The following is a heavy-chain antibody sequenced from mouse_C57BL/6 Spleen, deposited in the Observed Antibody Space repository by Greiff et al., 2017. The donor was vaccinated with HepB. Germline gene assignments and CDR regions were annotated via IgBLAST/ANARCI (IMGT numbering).Heavy chain of an antibody. CDR1: GYTFTDYE. V-gene: IGHV1-15*01. Sequence: QVQLQQSGAELVRPGASVTLSCKASGYTFTDYEMHWVKQTPVHSLEWIGAIDPETGGTAYNQKFKGKAILTADKSSSTAYMELRSLTSEDSAVYYCTSPYGSRYFDVWGTGTTVTVSS. CDR2: IDPETGGT. D-gene: IGHD1-1*01. J-gene: IGHJ1*03. CDR3: TSPYGSRYFDV.